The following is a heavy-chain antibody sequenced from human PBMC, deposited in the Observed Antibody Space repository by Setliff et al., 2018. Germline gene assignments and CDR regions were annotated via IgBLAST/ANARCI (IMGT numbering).Heavy chain of an antibody. J-gene: IGHJ6*03. D-gene: IGHD5-12*01. Sequence: GASVKVSCKASGGTFSNYDISWVRQAPGQGLEWMGGVIPIFGTTNCAQRFQGRVTITTDESTSTAYMELSSLRSEDTAVYYCARERGDIVTTTSYYYYLDVWGKGTTVTVSS. V-gene: IGHV1-69*05. CDR2: VIPIFGTT. CDR1: GGTFSNYD. CDR3: ARERGDIVTTTSYYYYLDV.